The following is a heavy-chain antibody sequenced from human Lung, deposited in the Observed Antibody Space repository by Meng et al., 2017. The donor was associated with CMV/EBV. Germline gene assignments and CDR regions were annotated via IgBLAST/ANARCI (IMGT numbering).Heavy chain of an antibody. V-gene: IGHV4-4*02. Sequence: HEQLQRSSPWLVKPSGTLSLAAPCCVGSSSRINGCSWVRQPPGKGLQWIGEISHSGSTNYNPSLKSRGTISVDKSKNQFSLKLSSVTAADTDVYYCASFPPPGKQWLVTDYWGQGTLVTVSS. J-gene: IGHJ4*02. D-gene: IGHD6-19*01. CDR1: VGSSSRING. CDR2: ISHSGST. CDR3: ASFPPPGKQWLVTDY.